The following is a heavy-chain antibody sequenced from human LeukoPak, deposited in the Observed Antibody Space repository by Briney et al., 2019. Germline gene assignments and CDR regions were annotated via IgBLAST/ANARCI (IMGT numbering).Heavy chain of an antibody. D-gene: IGHD6-25*01. CDR3: ARRSGAFDI. CDR1: GGSISSSSYY. Sequence: SETLSLTCTVSGGSISSSSYYWGWIRPPPGKGLEWIGSIYYSGSTYYNPSLKSRVTISVDTSKNQFSLKLSSVTAADTAVYYCARRSGAFDIWGQGTMVTVSS. V-gene: IGHV4-39*01. J-gene: IGHJ3*02. CDR2: IYYSGST.